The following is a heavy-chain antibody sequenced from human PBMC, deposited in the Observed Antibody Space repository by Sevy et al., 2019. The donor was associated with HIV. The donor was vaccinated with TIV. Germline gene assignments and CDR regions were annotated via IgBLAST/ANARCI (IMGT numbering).Heavy chain of an antibody. V-gene: IGHV3-21*01. Sequence: GGSLRLSCAASGFTFSSYSMNWVRQAPGKGLEWVSSISSSSSYIYYADSVKGRFTISRDNAKNSLYLQMNSLRAEDTAVHYCARDVIYCSGGSCYSHYYYGMDVWGQGTTVTVSS. CDR2: ISSSSSYI. CDR1: GFTFSSYS. D-gene: IGHD2-15*01. CDR3: ARDVIYCSGGSCYSHYYYGMDV. J-gene: IGHJ6*02.